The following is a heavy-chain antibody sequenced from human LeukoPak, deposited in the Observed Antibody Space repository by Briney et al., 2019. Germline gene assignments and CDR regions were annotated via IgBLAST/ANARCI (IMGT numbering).Heavy chain of an antibody. V-gene: IGHV6-1*01. Sequence: SQTLSLTCAISGDSVFNNSGAWSWIRQSPSRGLEWLGRTYYRSKWYNDYAVSVKSRITINADTSKNQFSLQLSSVTPEDTAMYYCVRGSWFDPWGQGTLVTVSS. D-gene: IGHD3-10*01. J-gene: IGHJ5*02. CDR3: VRGSWFDP. CDR2: TYYRSKWYN. CDR1: GDSVFNNSGA.